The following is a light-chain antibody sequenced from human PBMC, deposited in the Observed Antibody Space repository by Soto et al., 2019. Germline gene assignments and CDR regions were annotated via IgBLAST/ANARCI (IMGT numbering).Light chain of an antibody. CDR1: QTVSNK. V-gene: IGKV3-11*01. CDR2: DTS. CDR3: QQYHHWPAT. Sequence: EIVFTRSPATLSSSPGERATLSCRASQTVSNKLAWYQHKHGQAPRLLIYDTSTRATGIPARFSGSGYGTDFNLTISSLQPEDFAVYYCQQYHHWPATFGQGTKVDIK. J-gene: IGKJ1*01.